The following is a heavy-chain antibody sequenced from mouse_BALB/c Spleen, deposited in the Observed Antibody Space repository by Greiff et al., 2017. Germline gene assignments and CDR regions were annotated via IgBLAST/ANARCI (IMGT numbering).Heavy chain of an antibody. CDR3: ARGGYRYFDV. Sequence: EVQGVESGGGLVQPGGSLRLSCATSGFTFTDYYMSWVRQPPGKALEWLGFIRNKANGYTTEYSASVKGRFTISRDNSQSILYLQMNTLRAEDSATYYCARGGYRYFDVWGAGTTVTVSS. CDR1: GFTFTDYY. J-gene: IGHJ1*01. CDR2: IRNKANGYTT. V-gene: IGHV7-3*02.